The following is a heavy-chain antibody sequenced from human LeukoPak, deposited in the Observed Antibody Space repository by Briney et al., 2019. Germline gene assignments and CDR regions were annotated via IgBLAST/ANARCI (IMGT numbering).Heavy chain of an antibody. J-gene: IGHJ6*02. CDR3: ASRDRGYYGMDV. Sequence: GGSLRLSCAASGFTVSSNYMSWVRQAPGEGLEWVSVIHSGGRIYYADSVRGRFTISSDNSKHTLYLQMNSLRAEDTAVYYCASRDRGYYGMDVWGQGTTVTVSS. CDR2: IHSGGRI. D-gene: IGHD3-10*01. V-gene: IGHV3-66*01. CDR1: GFTVSSNY.